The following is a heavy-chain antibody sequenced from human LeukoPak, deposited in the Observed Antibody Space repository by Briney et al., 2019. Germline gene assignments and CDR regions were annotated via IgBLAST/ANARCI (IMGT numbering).Heavy chain of an antibody. D-gene: IGHD3-3*02. Sequence: SETLSLTCTVSGVSVSCGRYYWGWIRQPPGRGLEWIGTMYYSGTTFYNQSLKSRVTISIDTSKNQFSLKLTSVTAADTAVYSCARHDPDTGHFFDHWGQGTLVTVSS. CDR1: GVSVSCGRYY. CDR3: ARHDPDTGHFFDH. J-gene: IGHJ4*02. V-gene: IGHV4-39*01. CDR2: MYYSGTT.